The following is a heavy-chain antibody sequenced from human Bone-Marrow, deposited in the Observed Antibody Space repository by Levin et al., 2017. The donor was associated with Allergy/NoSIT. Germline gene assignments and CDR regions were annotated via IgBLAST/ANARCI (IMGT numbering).Heavy chain of an antibody. V-gene: IGHV1-69*06. CDR2: IMPMFGTA. D-gene: IGHD3-16*01. J-gene: IGHJ4*02. CDR1: GSSFITHS. CDR3: GFGSYGPSDY. Sequence: GASVKVSCKTSGSSFITHSITWVRQAPGQGLEWMGRIMPMFGTADYGHKFQDRLTITADKVTTTAYMELSSLTSEDTAMYYCGFGSYGPSDYWGQGTLITVSS.